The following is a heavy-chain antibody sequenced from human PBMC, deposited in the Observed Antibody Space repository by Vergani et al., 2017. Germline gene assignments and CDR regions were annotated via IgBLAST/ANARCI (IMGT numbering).Heavy chain of an antibody. V-gene: IGHV3-23*04. CDR2: ISGSGGFT. J-gene: IGHJ4*02. CDR1: GFTFGRHT. Sequence: EVQLVESGGGLVQPGGSLRLSCAVSGFTFGRHTMYWVRQAPGKGLEWVSGISGSGGFTYYADSVKGRFTISRDNSKNTMFLQMNNLRAEDTAVYYCAKDNVPGYYDSSGYCDYWGQGTLVTVSS. D-gene: IGHD3-22*01. CDR3: AKDNVPGYYDSSGYCDY.